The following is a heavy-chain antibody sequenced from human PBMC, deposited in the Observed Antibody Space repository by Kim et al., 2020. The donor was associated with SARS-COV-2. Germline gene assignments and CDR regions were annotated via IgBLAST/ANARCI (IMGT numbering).Heavy chain of an antibody. CDR1: GYTFKGFD. Sequence: ASVKVSCKASGYTFKGFDINWIRQATGQGLEWMGWMNPKSGNTGYAQKFQGRITMTRSSSISTAYMELTSLTSEDTAVYYCARGSSVSLGDPWGQGTLV. J-gene: IGHJ5*02. D-gene: IGHD3-16*02. CDR3: ARGSSVSLGDP. V-gene: IGHV1-8*01. CDR2: MNPKSGNT.